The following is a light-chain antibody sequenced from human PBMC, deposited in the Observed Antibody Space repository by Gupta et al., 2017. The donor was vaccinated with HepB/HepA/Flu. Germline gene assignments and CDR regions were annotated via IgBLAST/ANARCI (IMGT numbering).Light chain of an antibody. V-gene: IGLV2-23*02. Sequence: QSALTQPASVSGSPGQSITVSCTGTNSDVGSYDLVSWYQQHPGKAPKLVIYEVNKRPSGVSDRFSGSKSGNTASLTISGLQAEDEADYYCCSYAGDSTLVFGGGTKLTVL. CDR3: CSYAGDSTLV. CDR2: EVN. CDR1: NSDVGSYDL. J-gene: IGLJ2*01.